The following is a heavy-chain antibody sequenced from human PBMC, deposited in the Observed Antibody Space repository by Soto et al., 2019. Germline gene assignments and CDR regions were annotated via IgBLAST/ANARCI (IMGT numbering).Heavy chain of an antibody. D-gene: IGHD3-10*01. V-gene: IGHV1-3*01. CDR2: INAGNGNT. Sequence: ASVKVSCKASGYTFTSYAMHWVRQAPGQRLEWMGWINAGNGNTKYSQKFQGRVTITRDTSSRTAYIELSILISEDTAVYYCARNMVRGVKHYYSGMDVWGQGTTVTFSS. CDR1: GYTFTSYA. J-gene: IGHJ6*02. CDR3: ARNMVRGVKHYYSGMDV.